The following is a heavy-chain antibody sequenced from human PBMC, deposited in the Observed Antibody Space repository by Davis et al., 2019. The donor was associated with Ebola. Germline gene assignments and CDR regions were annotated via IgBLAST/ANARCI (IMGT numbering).Heavy chain of an antibody. CDR1: GGTFSSYA. D-gene: IGHD3-10*01. J-gene: IGHJ6*02. CDR3: AREGSGSYGATWYYGMDV. CDR2: IIPIFGTA. V-gene: IGHV1-69*06. Sequence: AASVKVSCKASGGTFSSYAISWVRQAPGQGLEWMGGIIPIFGTANYAQKFQGRVTITADKSTSTAYMELSSLRSEDTAVYYCAREGSGSYGATWYYGMDVWGQGTTVTVSS.